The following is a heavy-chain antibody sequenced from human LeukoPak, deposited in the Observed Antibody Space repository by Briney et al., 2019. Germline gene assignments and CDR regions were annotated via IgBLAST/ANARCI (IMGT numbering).Heavy chain of an antibody. Sequence: GGSLRLSCAASEFTFSSYAMSWVRQAPGKGLEWVSAISGSGGTTYYADSVKGRFTISRDNSKNTLYLQMNSLRAEDTAVYYCARGITYYYDSSGYALDYWGQGTLVTVSS. CDR1: EFTFSSYA. J-gene: IGHJ4*02. D-gene: IGHD3-22*01. V-gene: IGHV3-23*01. CDR2: ISGSGGTT. CDR3: ARGITYYYDSSGYALDY.